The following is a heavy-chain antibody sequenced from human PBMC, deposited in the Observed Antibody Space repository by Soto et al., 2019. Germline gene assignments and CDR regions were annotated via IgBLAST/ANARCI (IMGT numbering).Heavy chain of an antibody. CDR2: IITSGTST. V-gene: IGHV3-11*01. J-gene: IGHJ5*02. CDR1: GFTFSNYD. Sequence: PGGSLRLSCAASGFTFSNYDMSWIRQAPGKGLEWLSYIITSGTSTYYADSVKGRFTISRDNAKRSLYLQMNSLRAEDTAVYYCARNGGTFDPWGQGTLVTVSS. D-gene: IGHD7-27*01. CDR3: ARNGGTFDP.